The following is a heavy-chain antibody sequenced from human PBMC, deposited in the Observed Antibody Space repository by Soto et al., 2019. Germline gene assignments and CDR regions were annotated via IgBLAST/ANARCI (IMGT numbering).Heavy chain of an antibody. J-gene: IGHJ4*02. CDR2: INSDGSST. V-gene: IGHV3-74*01. Sequence: EVQLVESGGGLVQPGGSLRLSCAASGFTFSSYWMHWVRQAPGKGLVWVSRINSDGSSTSYADSVKGRFTISRDNAKNTLYLQMNSLRAEDTAVYYCARAGYYYDSSGYYYRGFYFDYWGQGTLVTVSS. D-gene: IGHD3-22*01. CDR1: GFTFSSYW. CDR3: ARAGYYYDSSGYYYRGFYFDY.